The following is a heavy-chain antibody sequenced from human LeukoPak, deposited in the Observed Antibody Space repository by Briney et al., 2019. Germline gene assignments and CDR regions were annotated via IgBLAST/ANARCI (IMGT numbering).Heavy chain of an antibody. J-gene: IGHJ6*03. D-gene: IGHD3-10*01. V-gene: IGHV4-34*01. CDR3: ARLPRGSGSYYSHYYYYMDV. CDR1: GGSFSGYY. Sequence: PSETLSLTCAVYGGSFSGYYWSWIRQPPGKGLEWIGEINHSGSTNYNPSLKSRVTISVDTSKNQFSLKLSSVTAADTAVYYCARLPRGSGSYYSHYYYYMDVWGKGTTVTISS. CDR2: INHSGST.